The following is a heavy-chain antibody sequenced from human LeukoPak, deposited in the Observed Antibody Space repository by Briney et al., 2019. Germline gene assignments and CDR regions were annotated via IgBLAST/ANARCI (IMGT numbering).Heavy chain of an antibody. CDR3: ARGERRAKGDILTGYFSTSLYYYYYYMDV. CDR1: GFTFSRYW. CDR2: IKQDGSEK. J-gene: IGHJ6*03. D-gene: IGHD3-9*01. V-gene: IGHV3-7*01. Sequence: GGSLRLSCAASGFTFSRYWMSWVRQAPGKGLEWVANIKQDGSEKYYVDSVKGRFTISRDNAKNSLYLQMNSLRAEDTAVYYCARGERRAKGDILTGYFSTSLYYYYYYMDVWGKGTTVTISS.